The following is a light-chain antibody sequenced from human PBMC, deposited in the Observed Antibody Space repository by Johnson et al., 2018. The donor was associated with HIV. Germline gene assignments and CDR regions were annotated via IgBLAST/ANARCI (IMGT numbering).Light chain of an antibody. V-gene: IGLV1-51*01. CDR2: DNN. Sequence: QSVLTQPPSVSAAPGQKVTISCSGSSSNIGNNYVSWYQQLPGTAPKLLIYDNNKRPSGIPDRFSGSKSGTSATLGITGLQTGDEADYYCGTWDSSLTTSYVFGTVTNV. CDR3: GTWDSSLTTSYV. CDR1: SSNIGNNY. J-gene: IGLJ1*01.